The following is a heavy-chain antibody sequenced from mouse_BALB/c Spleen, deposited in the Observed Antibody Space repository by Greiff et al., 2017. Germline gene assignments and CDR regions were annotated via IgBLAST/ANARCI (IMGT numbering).Heavy chain of an antibody. Sequence: QVQLQQPGAELVRPGASVKLSCKASGYTFTSYWINWVKQRPGQGLEWIGNIYPSDSYTNYNQKFKDKATLTVDKSSSTAYMQLSSPTSEDSAVYYCTRGGTTVVEGFAYWGQGTLVTVSA. CDR2: IYPSDSYT. CDR3: TRGGTTVVEGFAY. D-gene: IGHD1-1*01. V-gene: IGHV1-69*02. CDR1: GYTFTSYW. J-gene: IGHJ3*01.